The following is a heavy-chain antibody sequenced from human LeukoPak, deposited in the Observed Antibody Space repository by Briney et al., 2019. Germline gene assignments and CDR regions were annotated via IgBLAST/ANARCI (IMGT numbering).Heavy chain of an antibody. CDR1: GFTFSIYW. V-gene: IGHV3-7*01. Sequence: GGSLRLSCAASGFTFSIYWMSWVRQAPGKGLEWVANMKQDGSEKYYVDSVKGRFTISRDNAKNSLYLQMNSLRAEDTAVYYCARGRSSSWPIDYWGQGTLVTVSS. CDR3: ARGRSSSWPIDY. J-gene: IGHJ4*02. D-gene: IGHD6-13*01. CDR2: MKQDGSEK.